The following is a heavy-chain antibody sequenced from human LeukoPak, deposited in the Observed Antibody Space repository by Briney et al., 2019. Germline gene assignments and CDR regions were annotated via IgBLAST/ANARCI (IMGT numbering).Heavy chain of an antibody. J-gene: IGHJ6*04. CDR3: ARVGRQVWGPDV. CDR1: GFTFSSYW. V-gene: IGHV3-74*01. Sequence: PGGSLRLSCAASGFTFSSYWMHWVHQAPEKGLVWVSRINSDGSSTIYADSVKGRFTISRDNSKNTLYLQMNCLRAEDTAVYYCARVGRQVWGPDVWGKGTTVTVSS. D-gene: IGHD7-27*01. CDR2: INSDGSST.